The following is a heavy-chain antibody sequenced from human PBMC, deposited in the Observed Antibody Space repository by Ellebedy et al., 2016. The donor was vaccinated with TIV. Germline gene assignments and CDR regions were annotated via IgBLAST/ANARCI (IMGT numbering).Heavy chain of an antibody. V-gene: IGHV5-51*01. CDR3: ARRPFRSRSLYDY. CDR2: IYPGDSDA. J-gene: IGHJ4*02. D-gene: IGHD3-3*01. CDR1: GYSFTTYW. Sequence: GESLKISCKGSGYSFTTYWIGWVRQMPGRGLEWMGIIYPGDSDARYSPSFQGQVTISADKSISTAYLQWSSLKASDTAMYYCARRPFRSRSLYDYWGQGTLVTVSS.